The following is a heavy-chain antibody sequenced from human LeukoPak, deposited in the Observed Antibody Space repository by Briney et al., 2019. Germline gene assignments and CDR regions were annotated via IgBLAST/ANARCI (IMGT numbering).Heavy chain of an antibody. Sequence: SETLSLTCAVYGGSFSGYYWSWIRQPPGKGLEWIGEINHSGSTNYNPSLKSRVTTSVDTSKNQFSLKLSSVTAADTAVYYCARGRPIPWGTPFDYWGQGTLVTVSS. D-gene: IGHD3-16*01. CDR2: INHSGST. J-gene: IGHJ4*02. V-gene: IGHV4-34*01. CDR1: GGSFSGYY. CDR3: ARGRPIPWGTPFDY.